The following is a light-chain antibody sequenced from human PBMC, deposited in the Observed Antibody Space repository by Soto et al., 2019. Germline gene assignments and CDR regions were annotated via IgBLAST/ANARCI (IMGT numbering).Light chain of an antibody. J-gene: IGKJ3*01. V-gene: IGKV3D-20*02. CDR1: QSVSSSY. CDR2: GAS. Sequence: EIVLTQSPGTLSLSPGEGATLSCRASQSVSSSYIAWYQQRPGQTPSLLIYGASTRATGIPDRFSGSGSGTHFTLTISSLEPEDFAVYYCQQRSNWPRGVTFGPGTKVDIK. CDR3: QQRSNWPRGVT.